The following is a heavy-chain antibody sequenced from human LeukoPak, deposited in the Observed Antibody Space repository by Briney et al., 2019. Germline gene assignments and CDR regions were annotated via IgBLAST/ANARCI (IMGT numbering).Heavy chain of an antibody. Sequence: KPSETLSLTCTVPGDSISGYYWSWVRQSPGKGLEWIGYIHYSGSSNYNPSLKSRVTISVDTSKKQFSLKLSSVTAADTAVYYCAIRYCSSASCYMYYWGQGTLVTVSS. J-gene: IGHJ4*02. D-gene: IGHD2-2*02. V-gene: IGHV4-59*12. CDR2: IHYSGSS. CDR3: AIRYCSSASCYMYY. CDR1: GDSISGYY.